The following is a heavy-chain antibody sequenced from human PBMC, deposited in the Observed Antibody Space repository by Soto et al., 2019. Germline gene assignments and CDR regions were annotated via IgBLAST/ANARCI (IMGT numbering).Heavy chain of an antibody. J-gene: IGHJ4*02. V-gene: IGHV5-10-1*03. CDR3: ARLSGGSYYILSGGDY. CDR1: GYSFTSYW. D-gene: IGHD3-9*01. CDR2: IDPSESYT. Sequence: EVQLVQSGAEVKKPGESLRISCKGSGYSFTSYWISWVRQMPGKGLEWMGRIDPSESYTNYSPSFQVHVTISADKSISAAYLQWSSLKDSDTAMYDCARLSGGSYYILSGGDYWGQGTLVTVS.